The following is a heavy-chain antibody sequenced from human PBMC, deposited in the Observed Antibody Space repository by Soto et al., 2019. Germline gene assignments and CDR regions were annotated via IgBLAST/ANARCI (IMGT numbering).Heavy chain of an antibody. Sequence: PGGSLRLSCAASGFTFSSYAMSWFRQSPGKGLEWVSAITGGGGSTFHADSVKGRFTISRDNSKNTLYLQLSSLRAEDAAVYYCAKGSASGSPYYFDYWGQGIQITVSS. J-gene: IGHJ4*02. CDR3: AKGSASGSPYYFDY. V-gene: IGHV3-23*01. D-gene: IGHD6-25*01. CDR2: ITGGGGST. CDR1: GFTFSSYA.